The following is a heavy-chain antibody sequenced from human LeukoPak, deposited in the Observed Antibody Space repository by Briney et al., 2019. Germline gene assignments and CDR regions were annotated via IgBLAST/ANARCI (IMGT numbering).Heavy chain of an antibody. D-gene: IGHD2-15*01. V-gene: IGHV1-2*02. CDR1: GYTFTGYY. Sequence: GASVKVSCKASGYTFTGYYMHWVRQAPGQGLEWMGWINPNSGGTNYAQKFQGRVTMTRDTSISTAYMELSRLRSADTAVYYCARYCSGGSCSRKGGDDYWGQGTLVTVSS. CDR3: ARYCSGGSCSRKGGDDY. CDR2: INPNSGGT. J-gene: IGHJ4*02.